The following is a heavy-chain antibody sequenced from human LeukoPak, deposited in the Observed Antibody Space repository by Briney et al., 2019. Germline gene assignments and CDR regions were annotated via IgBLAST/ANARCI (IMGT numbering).Heavy chain of an antibody. CDR2: IYSGGGT. J-gene: IGHJ4*02. V-gene: IGHV3-66*04. Sequence: GGSLRLSCAASGFTVSNNYMSWVRQVPGKGLEWVSSIYSGGGTYYTDSVKGRFTISRDNAKNSLYLQMNSLRAEDTAVYYCARRSGSSSFDYWGQGTLVTVSS. CDR3: ARRSGSSSFDY. D-gene: IGHD3-10*01. CDR1: GFTVSNNY.